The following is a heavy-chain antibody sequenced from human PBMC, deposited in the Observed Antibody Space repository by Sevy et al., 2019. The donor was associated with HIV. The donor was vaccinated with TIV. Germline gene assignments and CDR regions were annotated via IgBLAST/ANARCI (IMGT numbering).Heavy chain of an antibody. CDR1: GYTFTGYY. J-gene: IGHJ4*02. V-gene: IGHV1-2*02. CDR2: INPNSGGT. CDR3: ARAYDYVWGSYPNY. D-gene: IGHD3-16*02. Sequence: ASVKVSCKASGYTFTGYYMHWVRQAPGQGLEWMGWINPNSGGTNYAQKFQGRVTMTRDTSISTAYMELSRLRSADTAVYYCARAYDYVWGSYPNYWGQGTLVTVSS.